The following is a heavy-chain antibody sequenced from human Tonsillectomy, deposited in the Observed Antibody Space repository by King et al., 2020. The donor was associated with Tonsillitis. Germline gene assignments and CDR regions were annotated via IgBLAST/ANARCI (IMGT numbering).Heavy chain of an antibody. V-gene: IGHV1-2*02. CDR1: GYTFTDYY. Sequence: VQVVESGAEVKKPGASVKVSCKASGYTFTDYYLHWVRQAPGQGLEWMGWMNPDSGGTNFAQKFQGRVTVTRDTSINTAYMELSRLRSDDTAIYYCASRGNWGSPFDYWGQGTQVTVSS. D-gene: IGHD7-27*01. CDR2: MNPDSGGT. J-gene: IGHJ4*02. CDR3: ASRGNWGSPFDY.